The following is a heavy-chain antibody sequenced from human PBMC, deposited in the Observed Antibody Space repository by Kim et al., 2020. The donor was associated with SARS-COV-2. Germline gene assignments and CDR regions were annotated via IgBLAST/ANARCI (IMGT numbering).Heavy chain of an antibody. V-gene: IGHV4-34*01. Sequence: SETLSLTCAVYGGSFSGYYWSWIRQPPGKGLEWIGEINHSGSTNYNPSLKSRVTISVDTSKNQFSLKLSSVTAADTAVYYCARDRSVTGVDYWGQGTLVTVSS. J-gene: IGHJ4*02. CDR1: GGSFSGYY. CDR2: INHSGST. CDR3: ARDRSVTGVDY. D-gene: IGHD3-9*01.